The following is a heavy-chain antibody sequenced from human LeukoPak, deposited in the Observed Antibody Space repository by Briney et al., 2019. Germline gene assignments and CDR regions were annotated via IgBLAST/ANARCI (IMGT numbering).Heavy chain of an antibody. D-gene: IGHD1-26*01. V-gene: IGHV1-18*01. Sequence: ASVKVSSKASGYTFTSYGISWVRQAPGQGRGWMGWISAYNGNTNYAQKLQGRVTMTTDTTTSTAYMELRSLRSDDTAVYYCAGVGESYYRYRAFDIWGQGTMVTVSS. CDR2: ISAYNGNT. J-gene: IGHJ3*02. CDR1: GYTFTSYG. CDR3: AGVGESYYRYRAFDI.